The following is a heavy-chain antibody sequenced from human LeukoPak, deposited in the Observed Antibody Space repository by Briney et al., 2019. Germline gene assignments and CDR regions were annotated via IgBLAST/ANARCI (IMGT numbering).Heavy chain of an antibody. Sequence: GRSLRLSCAASGFTFDDYGITWVRQAPGKGLEWVSSINWNGGSTGYADSVKGRFTISRDNAKNSLFLQMNSLRAEDTALYYCARDRGPYDSSGYYPYDAFDIWGQGTMVTVSS. V-gene: IGHV3-20*04. D-gene: IGHD3-22*01. CDR3: ARDRGPYDSSGYYPYDAFDI. J-gene: IGHJ3*02. CDR1: GFTFDDYG. CDR2: INWNGGST.